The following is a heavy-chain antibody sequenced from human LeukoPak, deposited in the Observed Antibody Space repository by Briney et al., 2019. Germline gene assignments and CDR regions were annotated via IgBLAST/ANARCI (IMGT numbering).Heavy chain of an antibody. CDR3: VKIDGGGYSR. D-gene: IGHD5-18*01. J-gene: IGHJ4*02. CDR1: GFTFSIYS. V-gene: IGHV3-64D*06. CDR2: INNNGGST. Sequence: GGSLRLSCSASGFTFSIYSMHWVRQAPGKGLEYVSAINNNGGSTYYADSVKGRFTISRDNSKNTLYLQMSSLRGEDTAVYHCVKIDGGGYSRWGQGTLVTVSS.